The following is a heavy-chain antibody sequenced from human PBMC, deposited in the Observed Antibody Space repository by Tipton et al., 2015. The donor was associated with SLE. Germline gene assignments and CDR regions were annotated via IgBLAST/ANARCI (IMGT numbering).Heavy chain of an antibody. J-gene: IGHJ3*02. CDR1: GFTFDDYA. CDR2: ISGSDGRT. V-gene: IGHV3-23*01. CDR3: TKQVTI. Sequence: SLRLSCAASGFTFDDYAIHWVRQAPGKGLEWVSGISGSDGRTYYADSVKGRFTFFRDNSRNTLYLQMNNLRVEDTAVYYCTKQVTIWGQGTMVTVSS. D-gene: IGHD2-21*02.